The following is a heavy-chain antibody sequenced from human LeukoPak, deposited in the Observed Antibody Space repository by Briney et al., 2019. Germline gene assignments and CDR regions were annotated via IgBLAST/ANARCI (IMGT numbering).Heavy chain of an antibody. CDR2: ISGSGGST. J-gene: IGHJ1*01. CDR3: AKRTFDIVVVPAGDFQH. V-gene: IGHV3-23*01. CDR1: GFTFSSYG. D-gene: IGHD2-2*01. Sequence: GGSLRLSCAASGFTFSSYGMSWVRQAPGKGLEWVSAISGSGGSTYYADSVKGRFTISRDNSKNTLYLQMNSLRAEDTAVYYCAKRTFDIVVVPAGDFQHWGQGTLVTVSS.